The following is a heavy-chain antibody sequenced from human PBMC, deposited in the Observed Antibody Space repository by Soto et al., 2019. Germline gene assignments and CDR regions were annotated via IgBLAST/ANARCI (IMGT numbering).Heavy chain of an antibody. CDR3: AKDHGYYDSSGYYDY. D-gene: IGHD3-22*01. CDR1: GFTFSSYG. CDR2: ISYDGSNK. J-gene: IGHJ4*02. Sequence: PWGSLRLSCSASGFTFSSYGMHWVRQAPGKGLEWVAVISYDGSNKYYADSVKGRFTISRDNSKNTLYLQMNSLRAEDTAVYYCAKDHGYYDSSGYYDYWGQGTLVTVSS. V-gene: IGHV3-30*18.